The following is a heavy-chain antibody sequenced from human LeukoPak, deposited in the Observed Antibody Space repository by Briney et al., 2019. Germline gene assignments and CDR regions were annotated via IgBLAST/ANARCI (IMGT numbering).Heavy chain of an antibody. J-gene: IGHJ5*02. CDR1: GYTFTSYY. CDR2: INPSGGST. V-gene: IGHV1-46*01. CDR3: ARGRYCSSTSCQVPTGWFDP. D-gene: IGHD2-2*01. Sequence: ASVKVSCKASGYTFTSYYMHWVRQAPGQGLEWMGIINPSGGSTSYAQKFQGRVTMTRDMSTTTVYMELSSLRSEDTAVYYCARGRYCSSTSCQVPTGWFDPWGQGTLVTVSS.